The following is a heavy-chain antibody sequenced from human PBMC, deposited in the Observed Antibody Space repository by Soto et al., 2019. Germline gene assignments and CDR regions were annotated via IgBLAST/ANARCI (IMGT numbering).Heavy chain of an antibody. V-gene: IGHV1-69*02. CDR1: GGTFSAYP. D-gene: IGHD3-22*01. CDR3: AKGADSSGSESAFDL. J-gene: IGHJ3*01. Sequence: QVQLVQSVAEVKKPGSSVKVSCKTSGGTFSAYPFNWVRQAPGHGLEWMGRIIPILDITDYSQNFQGRVTSTADKSTNTAYMDLTSLRSEDTAMYFCAKGADSSGSESAFDLWGQGTLITVSS. CDR2: IIPILDIT.